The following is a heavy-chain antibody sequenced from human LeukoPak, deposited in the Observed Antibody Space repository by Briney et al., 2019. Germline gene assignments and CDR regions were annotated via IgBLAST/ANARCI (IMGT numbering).Heavy chain of an antibody. CDR1: GFTFSSYA. D-gene: IGHD2-2*01. J-gene: IGHJ3*02. V-gene: IGHV3-23*01. CDR2: ISGSGGST. CDR3: AKDKAVVPAAIYAFDI. Sequence: GGSLRLSCAASGFTFSSYAMSWVHQAPGKGLEWVSAISGSGGSTYYADSVKGRFTISRDNSKNTLYLQMNSLRAEDTAVYYCAKDKAVVPAAIYAFDIWGQGTMVTVSS.